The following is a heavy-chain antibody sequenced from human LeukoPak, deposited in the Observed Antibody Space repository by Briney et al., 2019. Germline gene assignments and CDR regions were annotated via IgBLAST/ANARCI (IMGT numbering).Heavy chain of an antibody. D-gene: IGHD5-18*01. J-gene: IGHJ6*03. Sequence: SETPSLTCAVYGGSFSGYYWSWIRQPPGKGLEWIGEINHSGSTNYNPSLKSRVTISVDTSKNQFSLKLSSVTAADTAVYYCARDTAISYYYMDVWGKGTTVTVSS. V-gene: IGHV4-34*01. CDR3: ARDTAISYYYMDV. CDR2: INHSGST. CDR1: GGSFSGYY.